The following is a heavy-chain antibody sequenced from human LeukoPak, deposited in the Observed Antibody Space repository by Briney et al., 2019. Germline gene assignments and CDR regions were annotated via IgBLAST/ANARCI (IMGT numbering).Heavy chain of an antibody. Sequence: GKSLRLSCAVSGFFFSNYGFRWVRQPPGKGLEWVALIWSVGSQKYYTDSVKGRFTSSRDDSKNTLFLQMNSLRAEDMAVYYCARDIGTWPNTLFDYWGQGNLVTVSS. D-gene: IGHD1-26*01. CDR2: IWSVGSQK. CDR3: ARDIGTWPNTLFDY. CDR1: GFFFSNYG. J-gene: IGHJ4*02. V-gene: IGHV3-33*01.